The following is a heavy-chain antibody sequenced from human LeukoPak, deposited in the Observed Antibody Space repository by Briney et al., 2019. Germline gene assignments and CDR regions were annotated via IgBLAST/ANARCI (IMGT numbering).Heavy chain of an antibody. CDR3: TRDRVSWILDY. V-gene: IGHV4-59*01. Sequence: SETLSLTCTVSGGSISPYYWSWIRQPPGKGLEWIGFVYYRGNTNYNPSLKSRVTISVDTSKNQFSLKLNSVTAADTAVYYCTRDRVSWILDYWGQGTLVSVSS. D-gene: IGHD3-16*01. J-gene: IGHJ4*02. CDR2: VYYRGNT. CDR1: GGSISPYY.